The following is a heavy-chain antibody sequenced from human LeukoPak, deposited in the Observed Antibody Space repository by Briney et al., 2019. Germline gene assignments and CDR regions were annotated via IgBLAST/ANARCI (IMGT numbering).Heavy chain of an antibody. J-gene: IGHJ4*02. V-gene: IGHV3-33*03. CDR3: ARGIPIPATPPIDY. CDR2: IWYDGSHI. D-gene: IGHD2-21*01. CDR1: GFTFTSYG. Sequence: GGSLRLSCAASGFTFTSYGMHWVRQAPGKGLEWVGMIWYDGSHIKYADSVEGRFSISRDTSKNTLYLQMNSLRADDTAVYYCARGIPIPATPPIDYWGQGSLVTVSS.